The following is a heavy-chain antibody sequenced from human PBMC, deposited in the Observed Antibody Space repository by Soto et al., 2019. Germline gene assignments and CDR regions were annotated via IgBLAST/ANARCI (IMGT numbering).Heavy chain of an antibody. CDR2: INHSGST. CDR3: ARGHCGVVIIPFYSYALDV. CDR1: AGSFSGYY. Sequence: NPSETLSLTCAVYAGSFSGYYRSWIRQPLGQGLEWIGEINHSGSTKYNPSLKSRVTISVDASKNQFSLKLSSVTAADTAVYYCARGHCGVVIIPFYSYALDVWGQGTTVTDS. J-gene: IGHJ6*02. V-gene: IGHV4-34*01. D-gene: IGHD3-3*01.